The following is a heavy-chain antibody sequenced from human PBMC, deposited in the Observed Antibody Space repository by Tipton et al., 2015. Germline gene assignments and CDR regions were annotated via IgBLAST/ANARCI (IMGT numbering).Heavy chain of an antibody. CDR3: ARDLEHGMDV. D-gene: IGHD5-24*01. V-gene: IGHV4-61*01. Sequence: TLSLTCTVSGGSISSSLHYWGWIRQPPGKGLEWIGYISYTDGAHYNPALKSRVTISVDTSKNQFSLTLNSVAAADTAVYYCARDLEHGMDVWGHGTTVTVSS. CDR1: GGSISSSLHY. J-gene: IGHJ6*02. CDR2: ISYTDGA.